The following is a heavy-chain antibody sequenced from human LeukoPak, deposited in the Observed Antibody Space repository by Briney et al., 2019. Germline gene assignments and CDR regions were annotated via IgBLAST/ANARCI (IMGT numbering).Heavy chain of an antibody. D-gene: IGHD2-21*02. J-gene: IGHJ4*02. Sequence: PGGSLRLSCAASGFTFSNAWMSWVRQAPGKGLEWVANINEDGSYKFHADSVKGRLTISRDNSKNSLYLQMSSLRADDTAVYYCARDATRGGDNDYWGQGTRVIVSS. V-gene: IGHV3-7*01. CDR2: INEDGSYK. CDR1: GFTFSNAW. CDR3: ARDATRGGDNDY.